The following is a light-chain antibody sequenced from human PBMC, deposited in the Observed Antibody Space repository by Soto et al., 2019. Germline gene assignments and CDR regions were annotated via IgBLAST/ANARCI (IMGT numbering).Light chain of an antibody. CDR3: CSYAGSSVWV. CDR2: DVS. CDR1: SSDVGGYKC. J-gene: IGLJ3*02. V-gene: IGLV2-11*01. Sequence: QSALTQPRSVSGSPGQSVIISCTGTSSDVGGYKCVSWYQQHPGKAPKLVIYDVSERPSGVPDRFSDSKSGNTASLTISGLQAEDEDDYHCCSYAGSSVWVFGGGTKLTVL.